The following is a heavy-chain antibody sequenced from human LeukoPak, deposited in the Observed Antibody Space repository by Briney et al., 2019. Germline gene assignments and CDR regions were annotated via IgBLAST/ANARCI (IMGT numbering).Heavy chain of an antibody. Sequence: SETLSLTCAVYGGSFSGYFWSWIRQPPGKGLEWIGEVNHSGRTNYNPSLKSRVTISVDTSKNRFSLNLRSVTAADTAVYYCARGQFQRDYWGQGTLVTVSS. CDR2: VNHSGRT. CDR1: GGSFSGYF. CDR3: ARGQFQRDY. V-gene: IGHV4-34*01. J-gene: IGHJ4*02.